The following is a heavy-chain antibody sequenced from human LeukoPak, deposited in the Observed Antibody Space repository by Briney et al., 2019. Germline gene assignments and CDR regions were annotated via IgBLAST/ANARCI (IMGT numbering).Heavy chain of an antibody. CDR1: GFTFSSYS. J-gene: IGHJ4*02. Sequence: PGGSLRLSCAASGFTFSSYSMNWVRQAPGKGLEWVSSISSSSSYIYYADSVKGRFTISRDNAKNSLYLQMDSLRDEDTAVYYCARRGFYDSSGYYYDYWGQGTLVTVSS. CDR3: ARRGFYDSSGYYYDY. V-gene: IGHV3-21*01. D-gene: IGHD3-22*01. CDR2: ISSSSSYI.